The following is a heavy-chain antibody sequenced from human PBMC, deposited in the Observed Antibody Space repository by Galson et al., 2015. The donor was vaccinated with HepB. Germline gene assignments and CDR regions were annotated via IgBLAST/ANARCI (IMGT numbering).Heavy chain of an antibody. V-gene: IGHV1-58*02. CDR2: IVVGSGNT. D-gene: IGHD3-22*01. CDR3: AADRYDSSGSSYYYYGMDV. CDR1: GFTFTSSA. Sequence: SVKVSCKASGFTFTSSAMQWVRQARGQRLEWIGWIVVGSGNTNYAQKFQERVTITRDMSTSTAYMELSSLRSEDTAVYYCAADRYDSSGSSYYYYGMDVWGQGTTVTVSS. J-gene: IGHJ6*02.